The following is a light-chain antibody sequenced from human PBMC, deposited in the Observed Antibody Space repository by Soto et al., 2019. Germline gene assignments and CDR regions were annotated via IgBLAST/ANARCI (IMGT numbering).Light chain of an antibody. CDR2: TNY. CDR3: ATWDDSLSGVV. V-gene: IGLV1-44*01. J-gene: IGLJ2*01. CDR1: SPNIGSHT. Sequence: QSVLTQPPSASGTPGQRVTISCSGGSPNIGSHTVNWYQQLPGTAPKLLIYTNYQRPSGVPDRCSGSKSGTSASLAISGLQSEDEADYYCATWDDSLSGVVFGGGTKLTVL.